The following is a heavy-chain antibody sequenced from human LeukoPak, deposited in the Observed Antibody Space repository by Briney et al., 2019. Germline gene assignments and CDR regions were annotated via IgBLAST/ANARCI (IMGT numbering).Heavy chain of an antibody. Sequence: GGSLRLSCEASGFTLSSYGMHWVRQAQGKGLEWVALIWYDGSNENYADSVKGRFTISRDNSRNTLYLQMNSLRGEDTAAYYCARGGLTIAEATTSWYLDYWGQGTLVTVSS. CDR3: ARGGLTIAEATTSWYLDY. CDR1: GFTLSSYG. CDR2: IWYDGSNE. J-gene: IGHJ4*02. D-gene: IGHD1-26*01. V-gene: IGHV3-33*01.